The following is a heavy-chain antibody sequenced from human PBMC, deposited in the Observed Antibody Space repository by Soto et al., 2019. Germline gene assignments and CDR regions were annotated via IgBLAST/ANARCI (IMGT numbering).Heavy chain of an antibody. J-gene: IGHJ6*04. V-gene: IGHV3-73*01. CDR3: IFFDRNTAWVFNSCGMES. CDR2: IRSKANSYAT. Sequence: AGSLRLSCAASGFPFSGSAMHWVRQASGKGLEWVGRIRSKANSYATAYAASAKGRFTISRDDSKNRAFLQMNSLKTEDRAVFYFIFFDRNTAWVFNSCGMESWGKGPKVTVS. D-gene: IGHD3-9*01. CDR1: GFPFSGSA.